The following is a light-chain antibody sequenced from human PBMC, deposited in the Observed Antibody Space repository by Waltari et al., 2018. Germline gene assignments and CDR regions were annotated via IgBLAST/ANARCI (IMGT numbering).Light chain of an antibody. CDR3: QTWDNSAVV. CDR2: QDI. J-gene: IGLJ2*01. V-gene: IGLV3-1*01. CDR1: GLGDKY. Sequence: SYELTQPHSVSVSPGQTASITCSGDGLGDKYVSWYQQKPGQSPVLVIFQDITRPSGSPERFSGSNSGNTATLTISGTQAMDEADYYCQTWDNSAVVFGGGTKLTVL.